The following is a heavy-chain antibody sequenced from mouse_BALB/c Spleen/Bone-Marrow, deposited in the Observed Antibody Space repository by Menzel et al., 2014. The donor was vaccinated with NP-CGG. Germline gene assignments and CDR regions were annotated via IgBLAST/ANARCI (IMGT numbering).Heavy chain of an antibody. Sequence: EVKLVESGGGLVQPGGSLKLSCAASGFDFSRFWMSWVRQAPGKGLEWIGEINPDSSTINYTPSLKDKFIISRVNAKNTLYLQKSKVRSEDTALYYRTRLHYYGYSAYWAKGLWSLSLQ. CDR3: TRLHYYGYSAY. CDR2: INPDSSTI. V-gene: IGHV4-1*02. J-gene: IGHJ3*01. D-gene: IGHD1-2*01. CDR1: GFDFSRFW.